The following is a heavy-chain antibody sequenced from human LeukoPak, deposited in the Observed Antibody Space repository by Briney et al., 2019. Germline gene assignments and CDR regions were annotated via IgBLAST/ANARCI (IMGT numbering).Heavy chain of an antibody. J-gene: IGHJ4*02. CDR2: ISADGGST. V-gene: IGHV3-43*02. CDR3: AKESGKFDY. Sequence: GGSLRLSCVASGLNFDDSAMHWVRQAPGKGLEWVSLISADGGSTFSADSVKGRFSISRDNSKNSLYLQMNSMRSEDTAMYYCAKESGKFDYWGQGTLVAVSS. CDR1: GLNFDDSA.